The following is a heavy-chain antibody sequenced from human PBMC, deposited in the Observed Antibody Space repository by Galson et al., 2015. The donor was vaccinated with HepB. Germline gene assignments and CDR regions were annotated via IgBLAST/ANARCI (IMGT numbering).Heavy chain of an antibody. CDR2: ISQIGDYT. V-gene: IGHV3-64*01. CDR1: GFSFSTYA. CDR3: TRWDCGSDRNRCYEGV. J-gene: IGHJ6*04. Sequence: SLRLSCAASGFSFSTYAMHWVRQAPGKGLEYVSSISQIGDYTYYGNSVRGRFTISRVNSENTLYLHMGSLTPGDTAVYYCTRWDCGSDRNRCYEGVWGKGTTVTVSS. D-gene: IGHD2-21*02.